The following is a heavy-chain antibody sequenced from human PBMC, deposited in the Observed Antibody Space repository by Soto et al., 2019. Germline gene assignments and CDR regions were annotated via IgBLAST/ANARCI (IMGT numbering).Heavy chain of an antibody. J-gene: IGHJ6*02. V-gene: IGHV4-31*03. CDR2: IYYSGNT. D-gene: IGHD5-18*01. CDR3: ARDRLMATAGTARHYFGLDV. CDR1: GGPIRSGGYY. Sequence: SETLSLTCTVSGGPIRSGGYYWSWVRQNPRKGLEWIGNIYYSGNTYYNPSLKSRLTISVDTSKNQFSLNLSSVTAADTDVYYCARDRLMATAGTARHYFGLDVWGQGTTVTVSS.